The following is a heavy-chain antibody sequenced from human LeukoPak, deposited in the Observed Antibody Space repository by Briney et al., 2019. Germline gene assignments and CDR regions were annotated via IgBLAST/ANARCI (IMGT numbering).Heavy chain of an antibody. Sequence: GRSLRLSCAASGFTFDDYAMHWVRQAPGKGLEWVSGISWNSGSIGYADSVKGRFTISRDNAKNSLYLQMNSLRAEDTALYYWSKDVEVDTAMVPYYFDYWGQGTLVTVSS. V-gene: IGHV3-9*01. CDR1: GFTFDDYA. CDR3: SKDVEVDTAMVPYYFDY. CDR2: ISWNSGSI. J-gene: IGHJ4*02. D-gene: IGHD5-18*01.